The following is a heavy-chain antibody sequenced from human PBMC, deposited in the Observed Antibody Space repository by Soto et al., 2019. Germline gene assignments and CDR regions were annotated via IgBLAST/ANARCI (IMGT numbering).Heavy chain of an antibody. CDR2: INTYNGKT. V-gene: IGHV1-18*01. CDR3: ARAQTPTESEY. J-gene: IGHJ4*01. CDR1: GYTFTNYG. Sequence: EASVKVSCKASGYTFTNYGLSWVRQAPGQGLEWMGWINTYNGKTNSAQRLQGRVTMTTDTSTNTAYMDWRSLTSDDTAVYYCARAQTPTESEYWG. D-gene: IGHD4-4*01.